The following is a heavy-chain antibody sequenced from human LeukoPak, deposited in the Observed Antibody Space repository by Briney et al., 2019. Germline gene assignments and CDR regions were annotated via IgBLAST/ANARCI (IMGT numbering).Heavy chain of an antibody. J-gene: IGHJ3*02. CDR2: ITAYTGNT. V-gene: IGHV1-18*01. CDR3: ARGSGGASDAFDI. Sequence: ASVKVSCKGPGYTFTRYGISWVRQAPGHGLEWVGWITAYTGNTNYAQKLQGRVTMTTDTPTSTPYMELRSLRSDDTAVYYCARGSGGASDAFDIWGQGTMVTVSS. D-gene: IGHD4-17*01. CDR1: GYTFTRYG.